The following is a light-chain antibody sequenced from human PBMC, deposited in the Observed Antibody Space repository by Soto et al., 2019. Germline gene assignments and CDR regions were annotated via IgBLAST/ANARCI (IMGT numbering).Light chain of an antibody. J-gene: IGKJ2*01. CDR1: QSVSGW. Sequence: DIQMTQSPSTLSASVGDRVTITCRASQSVSGWLAWYQQKPGNAPKLLIYKASSLESGVPSRFSGSGFGPDFAVTISSLQPDDFATDYCEQYNTSFRTFGQGTKLDI. CDR3: EQYNTSFRT. V-gene: IGKV1-5*03. CDR2: KAS.